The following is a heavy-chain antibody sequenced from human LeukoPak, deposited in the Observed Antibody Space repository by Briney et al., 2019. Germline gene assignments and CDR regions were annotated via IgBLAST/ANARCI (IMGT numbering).Heavy chain of an antibody. V-gene: IGHV4-59*01. D-gene: IGHD2-21*02. J-gene: IGHJ4*02. CDR3: ARYSAPVTSIDY. Sequence: SETLSLTCVVSGGSISSNYWSWIRQPPGKGLEWIGYIYHSGSTNYNPSLKSRVTISVDTSKNQFSLMLSSVTAADTAVYYCARYSAPVTSIDYWGQGTLVTVSS. CDR1: GGSISSNY. CDR2: IYHSGST.